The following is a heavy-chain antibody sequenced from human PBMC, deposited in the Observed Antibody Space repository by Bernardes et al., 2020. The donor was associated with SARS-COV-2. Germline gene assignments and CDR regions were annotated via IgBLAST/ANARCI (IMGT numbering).Heavy chain of an antibody. CDR1: GYTFTGYY. Sequence: ASVKVSCKASGYTFTGYYMHWVRQAPGQGLEWMGWINPNSGGTNYAQKFQGRVTMTRDTSISTAYMELSRLRSDDTAVYYCASGLLWFGELLSGLDYWGQGTLVTVSS. CDR3: ASGLLWFGELLSGLDY. J-gene: IGHJ4*02. V-gene: IGHV1-2*02. CDR2: INPNSGGT. D-gene: IGHD3-10*01.